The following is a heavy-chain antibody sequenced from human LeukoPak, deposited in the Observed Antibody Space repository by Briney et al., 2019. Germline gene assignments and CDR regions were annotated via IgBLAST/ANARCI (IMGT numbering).Heavy chain of an antibody. CDR2: IWYDGSNK. V-gene: IGHV3-33*01. D-gene: IGHD1-14*01. J-gene: IGHJ4*02. Sequence: GGSLRLYCAASGFTFSSYGMHWVRQAPGKGLEWVAVIWYDGSNKYYADSVKGRFTISRDNSKNTLYLQMNSLRAEDTAVYYCARDLMNGIFDYWGQGTLVTVSS. CDR3: ARDLMNGIFDY. CDR1: GFTFSSYG.